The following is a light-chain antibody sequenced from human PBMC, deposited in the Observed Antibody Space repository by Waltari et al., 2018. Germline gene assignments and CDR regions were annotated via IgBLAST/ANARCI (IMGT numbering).Light chain of an antibody. V-gene: IGKV1-17*01. CDR3: LQYNYFYLS. CDR2: AAS. J-gene: IGKJ4*01. CDR1: QDIRDD. Sequence: DIQMTQSPSSLSASVGDRVTITCRASQDIRDDLVWYQQKPGKAPKRLIHAASSLQSGVPSRFSGGGSGTEFTLRISSLQPEDFATYFCLQYNYFYLSFGGGTKVEIK.